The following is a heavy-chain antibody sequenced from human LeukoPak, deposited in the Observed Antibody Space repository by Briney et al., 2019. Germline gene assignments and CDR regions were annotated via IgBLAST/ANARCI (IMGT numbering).Heavy chain of an antibody. Sequence: GASVKVSCKASGYTFTSYGISWVRQAPGQGLEWMGWISAYNGNTNYAQKLQGRVTMTTDTSTSTAYMELRSLRSDDTAVYYCARDHEGSSGWYSSFDYWGQGTLVTVSS. CDR1: GYTFTSYG. V-gene: IGHV1-18*01. CDR3: ARDHEGSSGWYSSFDY. D-gene: IGHD6-19*01. J-gene: IGHJ4*02. CDR2: ISAYNGNT.